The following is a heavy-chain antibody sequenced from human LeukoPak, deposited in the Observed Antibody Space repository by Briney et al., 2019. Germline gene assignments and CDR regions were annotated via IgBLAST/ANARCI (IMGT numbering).Heavy chain of an antibody. J-gene: IGHJ6*02. V-gene: IGHV1-69*04. CDR2: IIPILGIA. CDR3: ARGSYTVTTHGYYYGMDV. CDR1: GYTFTSYG. Sequence: ASVKVSCKASGYTFTSYGISWVRQAPGQGLEWMGRIIPILGIANYAQKFQGRVTITADKSTSTAYMELSSLRSEDTAVYYCARGSYTVTTHGYYYGMDVWGQGTTVTVSS. D-gene: IGHD4-17*01.